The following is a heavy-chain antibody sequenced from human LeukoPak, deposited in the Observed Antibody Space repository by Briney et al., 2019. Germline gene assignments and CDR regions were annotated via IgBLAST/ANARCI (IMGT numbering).Heavy chain of an antibody. J-gene: IGHJ6*02. CDR3: AKANYYDSSGYQLDYYYGMDV. CDR1: GFTCSSYA. V-gene: IGHV3-23*01. Sequence: PGGSLRLSCAASGFTCSSYAMSWVRQAPGKGLEWVSAISGSGGSTYYADSVKGRFTISRDNSKNTLYLQMNSLRAEDTAVYYCAKANYYDSSGYQLDYYYGMDVWGQGTTVTVSS. CDR2: ISGSGGST. D-gene: IGHD3-22*01.